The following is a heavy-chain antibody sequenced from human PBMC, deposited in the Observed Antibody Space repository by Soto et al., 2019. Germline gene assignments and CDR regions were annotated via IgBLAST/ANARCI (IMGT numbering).Heavy chain of an antibody. CDR2: IYHSGST. CDR1: GVSISSGGYS. J-gene: IGHJ4*02. V-gene: IGHV4-30-2*01. Sequence: SETLSLTCAVAGVSISSGGYSWSWIRQPPGKGLEWIGYIYHSGSTYYNPSLKSRVTISVDRSKNQFSLKLSSVTAADTAVYYCARGHYDSSGYYFDYWGQGTLVTVSS. D-gene: IGHD3-22*01. CDR3: ARGHYDSSGYYFDY.